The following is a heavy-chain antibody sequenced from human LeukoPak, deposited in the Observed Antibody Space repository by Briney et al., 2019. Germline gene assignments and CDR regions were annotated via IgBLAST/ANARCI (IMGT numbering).Heavy chain of an antibody. CDR3: ARELSHGSSYYYYGMDV. J-gene: IGHJ6*02. Sequence: GRSLRLSCAASGFTFSSYAMHWVRQAPGKGLEWVAVISYDGSNKYYADSVKGRFTISRDNSKNTLYLQMNSLRAEDTAVYYCARELSHGSSYYYYGMDVWGQGTTVTVSS. V-gene: IGHV3-30-3*01. CDR2: ISYDGSNK. CDR1: GFTFSSYA. D-gene: IGHD5-18*01.